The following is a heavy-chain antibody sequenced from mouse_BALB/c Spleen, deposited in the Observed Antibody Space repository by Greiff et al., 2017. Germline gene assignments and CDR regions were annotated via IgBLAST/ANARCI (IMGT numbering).Heavy chain of an antibody. CDR1: GFSLTSYD. D-gene: IGHD1-1*01. V-gene: IGHV2-9-2*01. CDR3: VRDYYGSSYDWFAY. CDR2: IWTGGGT. Sequence: QVQLQQSGPGLVAPSQSLSITCTVSGFSLTSYDISWIRQPPGKGLEWLGVIWTGGGTNYNSAFMSRLSISKDNSKSQVFLKMNSLQTDDTAIYYCVRDYYGSSYDWFAYWGQGTLVTVSA. J-gene: IGHJ3*01.